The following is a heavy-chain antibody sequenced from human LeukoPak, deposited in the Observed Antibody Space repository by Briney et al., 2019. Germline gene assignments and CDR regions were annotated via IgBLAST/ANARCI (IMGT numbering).Heavy chain of an antibody. CDR2: ISSSGSTM. CDR3: ASRSSGYSYGFKFEDY. J-gene: IGHJ4*02. D-gene: IGHD5-18*01. Sequence: PGGSLRLSCAASGFTFSSYEMNWVRQAPGKGLEWVSYISSSGSTMYYADSVKGRFTISRDNAKNSLYLQMNSLRAEDTAVYYCASRSSGYSYGFKFEDYWGQGTLVTVSS. V-gene: IGHV3-48*03. CDR1: GFTFSSYE.